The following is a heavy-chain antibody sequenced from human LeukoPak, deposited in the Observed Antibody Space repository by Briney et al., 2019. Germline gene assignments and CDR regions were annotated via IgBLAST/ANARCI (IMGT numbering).Heavy chain of an antibody. CDR3: ARHESGGAIFDY. D-gene: IGHD3-16*01. CDR2: INHSGST. V-gene: IGHV4-34*01. J-gene: IGHJ4*02. Sequence: SETLSLTCAVYGGSFSGYYWSWIRQPPGKGLEWIGEINHSGSTNYNPSLKSRVTISVDTSKNQFSLKLSSVTAADTAVYYCARHESGGAIFDYWGQGTLVTVSS. CDR1: GGSFSGYY.